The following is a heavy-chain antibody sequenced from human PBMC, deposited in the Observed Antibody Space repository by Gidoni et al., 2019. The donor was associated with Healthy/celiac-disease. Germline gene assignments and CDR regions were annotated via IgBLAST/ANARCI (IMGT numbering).Heavy chain of an antibody. V-gene: IGHV3-23*01. CDR3: AKVGIGYSSGWRRPFDY. CDR2: ISGSGGST. Sequence: EVQLLESGGGLVQPGGSLRLSCAASGFTFSSYAMSWVRQAPGKGLEWVSAISGSGGSTYYADSVKGRFTISRDNSKNTLYLQMNSLRAEDTAVYYCAKVGIGYSSGWRRPFDYWGQGTLVTVSS. D-gene: IGHD6-19*01. CDR1: GFTFSSYA. J-gene: IGHJ4*02.